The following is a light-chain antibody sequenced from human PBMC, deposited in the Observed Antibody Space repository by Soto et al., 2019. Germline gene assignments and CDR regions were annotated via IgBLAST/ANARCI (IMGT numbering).Light chain of an antibody. Sequence: QMTQSPSSLSASVGDRVTITCRAFQGIRNDLGWYQQKPGKAAKLLIYAASSLQSGVQSRFSGSGSGTEFTLNISRLQSEDFAVYYCQQYNNWWTFGQGTKVDIK. CDR2: AAS. CDR3: QQYNNWWT. V-gene: IGKV1-6*02. J-gene: IGKJ1*01. CDR1: QGIRND.